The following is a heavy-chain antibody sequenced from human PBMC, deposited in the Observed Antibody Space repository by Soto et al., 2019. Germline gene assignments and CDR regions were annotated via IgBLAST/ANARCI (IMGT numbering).Heavy chain of an antibody. J-gene: IGHJ4*02. V-gene: IGHV3-30*02. CDR3: TIVRVADSALDH. Sequence: GGSLRLSWGSSGFFFSNNSMHWVRQTPGKGLEWVAFMSYDGSDTFYADSVKGRFTISRDNSKNTLFLHMSNLRAEDTAMYYCTIVRVADSALDHWGQGTLVTVSS. CDR2: MSYDGSDT. D-gene: IGHD3-10*02. CDR1: GFFFSNNS.